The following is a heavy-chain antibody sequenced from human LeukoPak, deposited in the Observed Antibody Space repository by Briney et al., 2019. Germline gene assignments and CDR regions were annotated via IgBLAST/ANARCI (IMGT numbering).Heavy chain of an antibody. CDR3: ARSDSSSWYPNYFQH. V-gene: IGHV3-21*01. D-gene: IGHD6-13*01. J-gene: IGHJ1*01. Sequence: GGSLRLSCAASGFTFSSYSTNWVRQAPGKGLEWVSSISSSSSYIYYADSVKSRFTISRDNAKNSLYLQMNSLRAEDTAVYYCARSDSSSWYPNYFQHWGQGTLVTVSS. CDR2: ISSSSSYI. CDR1: GFTFSSYS.